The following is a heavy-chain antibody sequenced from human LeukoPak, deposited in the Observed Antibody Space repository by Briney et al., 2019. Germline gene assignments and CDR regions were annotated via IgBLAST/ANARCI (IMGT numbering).Heavy chain of an antibody. CDR3: ARPRYNYDAFDI. V-gene: IGHV4-59*12. CDR2: IYYSGGT. Sequence: ASETLSLTCTVSGGSISSYYWSWIRQPPGKGLEWIGYIYYSGGTNYNPSLKSRVTISVDTSKNQFSLKLSSVTAADTAVYYCARPRYNYDAFDIWGQGTMVTVSS. D-gene: IGHD5-18*01. J-gene: IGHJ3*02. CDR1: GGSISSYY.